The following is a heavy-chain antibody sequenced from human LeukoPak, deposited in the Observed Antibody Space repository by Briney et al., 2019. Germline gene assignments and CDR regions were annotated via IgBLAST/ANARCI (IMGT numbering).Heavy chain of an antibody. Sequence: ASVKVSCKASGYTFTGYYMHWVRQAPGRGLEWMGWINPNSGGTNYAQKFQGRVTMTRDTSISTAYMELSSLRSEDTAVYYCALKNRGYYGSGSYFVYWGQGTLVTVSS. CDR1: GYTFTGYY. V-gene: IGHV1-2*02. D-gene: IGHD3-10*01. J-gene: IGHJ4*02. CDR2: INPNSGGT. CDR3: ALKNRGYYGSGSYFVY.